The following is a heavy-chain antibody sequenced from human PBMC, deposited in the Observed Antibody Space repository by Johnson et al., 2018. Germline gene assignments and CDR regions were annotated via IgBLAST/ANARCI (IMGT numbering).Heavy chain of an antibody. CDR1: GFTFSTYA. J-gene: IGHJ3*02. CDR3: ARVASTTYALDI. D-gene: IGHD1-1*01. Sequence: QVQLVQSGGGVVQPGRSLRLSCAASGFTFSTYAMHWVRQAPGKGLEWVSVISYDESNKDYADSVKGRFTISRDNAKNSLYLQMNSLRDEDTAVYYCARVASTTYALDIWGQGTMVTVSS. CDR2: ISYDESNK. V-gene: IGHV3-30*07.